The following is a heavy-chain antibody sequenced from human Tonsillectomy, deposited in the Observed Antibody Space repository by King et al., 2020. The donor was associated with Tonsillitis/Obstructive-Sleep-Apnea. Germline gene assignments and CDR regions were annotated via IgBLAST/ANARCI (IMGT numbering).Heavy chain of an antibody. CDR3: ARRYCSSTSCYKNWFDP. Sequence: VQLVESGGGLVKPGGSLRLSCAASGFTFNDYYMSWIRQAPGKGLEWVSYISSSCSYTNYADSVKGRFTISRDNAKNSLFLQMDSLRAEDTAVYYCARRYCSSTSCYKNWFDPWGQGTLVTVSS. V-gene: IGHV3-11*05. CDR2: ISSSCSYT. J-gene: IGHJ5*02. CDR1: GFTFNDYY. D-gene: IGHD2-2*01.